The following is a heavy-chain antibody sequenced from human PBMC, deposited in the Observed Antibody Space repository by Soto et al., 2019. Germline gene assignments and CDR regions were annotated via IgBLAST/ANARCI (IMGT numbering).Heavy chain of an antibody. J-gene: IGHJ4*02. CDR2: INTNGGST. CDR3: ARSAPYDY. V-gene: IGHV1-46*01. D-gene: IGHD6-25*01. CDR1: GYTFTNYY. Sequence: QVQLMQSGAEVKKPGASVRVSCKAAGYTFTNYYVHWVRQAPGQGLEWMGFINTNGGSTTYAQKFQGRFTVTKDTSTLTVYMQLSSLRSEYTAVCYCARSAPYDYWGQGTLVTVSS.